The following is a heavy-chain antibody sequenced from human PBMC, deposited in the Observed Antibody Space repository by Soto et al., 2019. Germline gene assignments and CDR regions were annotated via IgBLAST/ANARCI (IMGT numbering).Heavy chain of an antibody. V-gene: IGHV1-3*01. D-gene: IGHD3-3*01. CDR1: GYSFTDNI. J-gene: IGHJ2*01. CDR2: IKPGSGDT. Sequence: QVHLVQSGAVVRKPGASVKVSCKASGYSFTDNIIHWVRQAPGQSLEWMGWIKPGSGDTKYSQKFQGRVSITRDTSASIVYMDLRSLRSEDTAIYYCAREGGVYNFWSGYSNWYFDFWGRGTLVTVSS. CDR3: AREGGVYNFWSGYSNWYFDF.